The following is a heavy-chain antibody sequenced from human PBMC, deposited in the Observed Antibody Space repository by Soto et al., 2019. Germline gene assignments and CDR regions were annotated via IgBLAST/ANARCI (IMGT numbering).Heavy chain of an antibody. V-gene: IGHV1-69*06. CDR1: GGTFSSYA. CDR3: ARARVLEYSSPHINWYYGMDV. J-gene: IGHJ6*02. D-gene: IGHD6-6*01. Sequence: QVQLVQSGAEVKKPGSSVKVSCKASGGTFSSYAISWVRQAPGHGLEWMGGIIPIFGTANYAQKFQGRVTITADKSTSTAYMELSSLRSEDTAVYYCARARVLEYSSPHINWYYGMDVWGQGTTVTVSS. CDR2: IIPIFGTA.